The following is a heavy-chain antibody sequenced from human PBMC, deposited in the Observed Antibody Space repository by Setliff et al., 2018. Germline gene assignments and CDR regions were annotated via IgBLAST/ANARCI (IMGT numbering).Heavy chain of an antibody. J-gene: IGHJ4*02. Sequence: ASVKVSCKASGGTFSTYAVNWVRQAPGQGLEWMVGIVPVFGTRNYAQKFQGRVTFTADDSATTTYMELSSLTSEDKAIYYCARSMCMVQRDYFDYWRRGTLDTISS. D-gene: IGHD3-10*01. CDR3: ARSMCMVQRDYFDY. CDR1: GGTFSTYA. CDR2: IVPVFGTR. V-gene: IGHV1-69*13.